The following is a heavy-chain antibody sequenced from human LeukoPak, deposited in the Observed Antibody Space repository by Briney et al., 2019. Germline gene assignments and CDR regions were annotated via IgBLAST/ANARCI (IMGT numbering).Heavy chain of an antibody. V-gene: IGHV5-51*01. D-gene: IGHD3-9*01. J-gene: IGHJ4*02. Sequence: LGESLKISCKGSGYRFTSYWIGWVRQMPGKGLEWMGIVYPADSRAGYSPSFQGQVTISVDKSINTAYLQWSSLKAPDTAIYYCARHDWLPDYWGQGTLVTVSS. CDR1: GYRFTSYW. CDR2: VYPADSRA. CDR3: ARHDWLPDY.